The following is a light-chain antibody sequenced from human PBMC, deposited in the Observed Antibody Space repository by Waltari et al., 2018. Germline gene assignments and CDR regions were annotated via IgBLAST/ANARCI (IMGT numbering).Light chain of an antibody. CDR3: QTGGHGTWV. J-gene: IGLJ3*02. Sequence: LVLTQSPTASASLRASVQLPCPPSSAHSSHVTAGLQQQPEKGPRYLMKGNGDGTHSKGDEIPDRFSGSSSGAERYLTISSLQSEDEADYYCQTGGHGTWVFGGGTKLTVL. CDR1: SAHSSHV. CDR2: GNGDGTH. V-gene: IGLV4-69*01.